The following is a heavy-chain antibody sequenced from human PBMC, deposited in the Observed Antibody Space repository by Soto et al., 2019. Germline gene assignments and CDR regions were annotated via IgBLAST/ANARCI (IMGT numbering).Heavy chain of an antibody. D-gene: IGHD6-13*01. CDR2: INPNTGDT. CDR1: GYSLSGYY. J-gene: IGHJ6*02. CDR3: ARDVGISALWYYAMGV. Sequence: ASVKVSCKASGYSLSGYYLYWVRQAPGQGLEWMGWINPNTGDTNYAQNFQGRVTLTRDTSSSIAYMELRRLRPDDSAVYYCARDVGISALWYYAMGVWGQGTTVTVSS. V-gene: IGHV1-2*02.